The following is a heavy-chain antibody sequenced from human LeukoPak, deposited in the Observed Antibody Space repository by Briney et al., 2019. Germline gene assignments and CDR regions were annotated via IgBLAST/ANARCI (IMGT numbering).Heavy chain of an antibody. Sequence: ASVKVSCKASGYTFTGYYMHWVRQAPGQGLEWMGWINPNSGGTNYAQKFQGRVTMTRDTSISTAYMELSRLRSDDTAVYYCAIENTRFGSGSHDYWGQGTLATVSS. D-gene: IGHD3-10*01. V-gene: IGHV1-2*02. CDR3: AIENTRFGSGSHDY. J-gene: IGHJ4*02. CDR1: GYTFTGYY. CDR2: INPNSGGT.